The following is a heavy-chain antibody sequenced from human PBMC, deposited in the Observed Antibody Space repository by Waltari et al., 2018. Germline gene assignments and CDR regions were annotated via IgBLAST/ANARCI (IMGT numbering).Heavy chain of an antibody. CDR2: IHGSGRS. CDR1: GDSISGSYW. Sequence: VSGDSISGSYWWSWVRQPPGKGLEWIGQIHGSGRSNYNPSLESRVTVSIDTSNNHFSLKVTSATAADTAVYYCARDRGRGLYLDSWGQGTLVTVSP. V-gene: IGHV4-4*02. CDR3: ARDRGRGLYLDS. J-gene: IGHJ4*02. D-gene: IGHD2-15*01.